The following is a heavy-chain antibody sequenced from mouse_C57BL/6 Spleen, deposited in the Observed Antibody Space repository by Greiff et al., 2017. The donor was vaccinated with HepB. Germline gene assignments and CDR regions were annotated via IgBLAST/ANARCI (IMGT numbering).Heavy chain of an antibody. D-gene: IGHD3-1*01. CDR2: IYPRDGST. CDR3: ARWGYSNGYAIDY. Sequence: VKVVESGPELVKPGASVKLSCKATGYTFTSHDINWVKQRPGQGLEWIGWIYPRDGSTKYNEKYKGKATLTVDTSSSTAYMELHSLTSGASAVYFCARWGYSNGYAIDYWGQGTSVTVSS. J-gene: IGHJ4*01. V-gene: IGHV1-85*01. CDR1: GYTFTSHD.